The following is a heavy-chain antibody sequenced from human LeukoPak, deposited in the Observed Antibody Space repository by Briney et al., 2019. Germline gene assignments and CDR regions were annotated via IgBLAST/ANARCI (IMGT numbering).Heavy chain of an antibody. CDR2: INPSGGST. Sequence: GASVKVSCKASGYTFTSYYMHWVRQAPGQGLEWMGIINPSGGSTSYAQKFQGRVTMTRDMSTSTVYMEPSSLRSEDTAVYYCARGRDVLRFLEWLSSYYFDYWGQGTLVTVSS. CDR1: GYTFTSYY. V-gene: IGHV1-46*01. J-gene: IGHJ4*02. D-gene: IGHD3-3*01. CDR3: ARGRDVLRFLEWLSSYYFDY.